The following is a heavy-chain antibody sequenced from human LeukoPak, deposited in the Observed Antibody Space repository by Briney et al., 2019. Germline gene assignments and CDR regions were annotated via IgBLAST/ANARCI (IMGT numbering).Heavy chain of an antibody. V-gene: IGHV4-4*07. Sequence: SETLSLTCTVSGGSISSYYWSWIRQPAGKGLEWIGRIYTSGSTNYNPSLKSRVTMSVDTSKNQFSLKLSSVTAADTAVYYCARGLPGGQLSRYDYWGQGTLVTVSS. CDR2: IYTSGST. J-gene: IGHJ4*02. D-gene: IGHD6-13*01. CDR3: ARGLPGGQLSRYDY. CDR1: GGSISSYY.